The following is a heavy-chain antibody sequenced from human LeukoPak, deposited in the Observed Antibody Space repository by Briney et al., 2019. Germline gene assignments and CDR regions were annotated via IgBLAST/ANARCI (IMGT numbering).Heavy chain of an antibody. V-gene: IGHV3-23*01. CDR2: ISGSGGST. CDR1: GFTFSSYA. D-gene: IGHD6-13*01. J-gene: IGHJ4*02. Sequence: GGPLRLSCAASGFTFSSYAMSWVRQAPGKGLEWVSAISGSGGSTYYADSVKGRFTISRDNAKNTLYLQMNSLTAADTAVYYCAKDLSSIAAAGTPLDYWGQGTLVTVSS. CDR3: AKDLSSIAAAGTPLDY.